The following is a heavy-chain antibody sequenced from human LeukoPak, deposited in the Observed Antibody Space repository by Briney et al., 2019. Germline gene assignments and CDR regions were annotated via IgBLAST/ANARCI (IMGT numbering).Heavy chain of an antibody. Sequence: SGGSLRLSCAASGFTFSSYSMNWVRQAPGKGLEWVSSISSSSSYIYYADSVKGQFTISRDNAKNSLYLQMNSLRAEDTAVYYCARDRGSYYDYYYYMDVWGKGTTVTVSS. CDR2: ISSSSSYI. V-gene: IGHV3-21*01. CDR3: ARDRGSYYDYYYYMDV. CDR1: GFTFSSYS. J-gene: IGHJ6*03. D-gene: IGHD1-26*01.